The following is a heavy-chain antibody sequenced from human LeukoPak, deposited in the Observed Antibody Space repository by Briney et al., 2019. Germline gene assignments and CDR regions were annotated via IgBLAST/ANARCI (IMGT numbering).Heavy chain of an antibody. CDR1: GYTFTSYY. J-gene: IGHJ4*02. CDR2: INPSGGST. CDR3: ARDRDCSGGSCYSRYYFDY. Sequence: ASVKVSCKASGYTFTSYYMHRVRQAPGQGLEWMGIINPSGGSTSYAQKFQGRVTMTRDTSTSTVYMELSSLRSEDTAVYCCARDRDCSGGSCYSRYYFDYWGQGTLVTVSS. D-gene: IGHD2-15*01. V-gene: IGHV1-46*01.